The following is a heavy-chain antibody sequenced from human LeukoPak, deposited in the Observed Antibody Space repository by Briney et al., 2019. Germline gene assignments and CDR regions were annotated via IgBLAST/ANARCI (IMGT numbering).Heavy chain of an antibody. CDR2: IEQGGSEK. Sequence: GGSLRLSCAASGLTFSAYWGNWVRQAPGKGLERVANIEQGGSEKNYVDSVKGRFTISRDNGENSLYLQMNSLRVEDTGVYYCVGGIGWLPDYWGQGTLVTVSS. V-gene: IGHV3-7*01. CDR3: VGGIGWLPDY. D-gene: IGHD6-19*01. CDR1: GLTFSAYW. J-gene: IGHJ4*02.